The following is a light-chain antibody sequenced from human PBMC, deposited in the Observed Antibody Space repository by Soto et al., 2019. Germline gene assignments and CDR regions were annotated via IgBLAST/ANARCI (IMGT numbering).Light chain of an antibody. CDR3: QQYNSWSWT. CDR1: QSVSSN. CDR2: GAS. V-gene: IGKV3-15*01. J-gene: IGKJ1*01. Sequence: EIVMTQSPATLSVSPGERATLSCRASQSVSSNLAWYQQKPRQAPRLLIYGASTRATGIPARFSGSGSGTEFTRTIGSLQSEDFAVYDGQQYNSWSWTFGQGTKVEIK.